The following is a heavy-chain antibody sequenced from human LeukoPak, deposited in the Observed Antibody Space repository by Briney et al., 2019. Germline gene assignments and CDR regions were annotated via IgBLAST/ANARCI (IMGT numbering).Heavy chain of an antibody. CDR1: GGSISSYY. Sequence: SETLSLTCTVSGGSISSYYWGWIRQPPGKGLEWIGYIYYSGSTNYNPSLKSRVTISVDTSKNQFSLKLSSVTAADTAFYYCARSTNWKFDYWGQGTLVTVSS. V-gene: IGHV4-59*01. CDR3: ARSTNWKFDY. J-gene: IGHJ4*02. CDR2: IYYSGST. D-gene: IGHD1-20*01.